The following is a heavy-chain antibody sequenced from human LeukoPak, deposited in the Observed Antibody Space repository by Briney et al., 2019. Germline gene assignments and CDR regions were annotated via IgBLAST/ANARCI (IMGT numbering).Heavy chain of an antibody. CDR1: GGSFSGYY. V-gene: IGHV4-34*01. D-gene: IGHD3-22*01. CDR2: INHSGST. CDR3: ARGVGFYYDSSGPQRFDY. Sequence: SETLSLTCAVYGGSFSGYYWSWIRQPPGKGLEWIGEINHSGSTNYNPSHKSRVTISVDTSKNQFSLKLSSVTAADTAVYYCARGVGFYYDSSGPQRFDYWGQGTLVTVSS. J-gene: IGHJ4*02.